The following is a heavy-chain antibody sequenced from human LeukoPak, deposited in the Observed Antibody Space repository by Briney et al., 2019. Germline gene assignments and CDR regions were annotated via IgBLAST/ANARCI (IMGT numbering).Heavy chain of an antibody. V-gene: IGHV3-23*01. D-gene: IGHD5-18*01. CDR1: GFTFSSYA. CDR2: ISGSGGST. Sequence: PGGSLRLSCAASGFTFSSYAMSWVRQAPGEGLEWVSAISGSGGSTYYADSVKGRFTISRDNSKNTLYLQMNSLRAEDTAVYYCAKPIEFGYSYSFDYWGQGTLVTVSS. CDR3: AKPIEFGYSYSFDY. J-gene: IGHJ4*02.